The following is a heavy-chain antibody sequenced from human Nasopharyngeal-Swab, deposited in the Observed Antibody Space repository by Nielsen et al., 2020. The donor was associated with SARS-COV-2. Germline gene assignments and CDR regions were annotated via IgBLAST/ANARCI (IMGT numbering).Heavy chain of an antibody. CDR2: IYYSGST. CDR3: ARQDSWYYYYGMDV. CDR1: GGSISSYY. J-gene: IGHJ6*02. V-gene: IGHV4-59*08. Sequence: SETLSLTCTVSGGSISSYYWNWIRQPPGKGLEWIGYIYYSGSTNYNPSLKSRVTISVDTSKNQFPLKLSSVTAADTAVYYCARQDSWYYYYGMDVWGQGTTVTVSS.